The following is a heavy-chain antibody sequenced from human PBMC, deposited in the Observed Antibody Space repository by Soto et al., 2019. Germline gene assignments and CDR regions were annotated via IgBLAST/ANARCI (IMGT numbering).Heavy chain of an antibody. CDR1: GFTFSSYE. V-gene: IGHV3-48*03. CDR3: ARDIKTAEWLFAFDP. D-gene: IGHD3-3*01. J-gene: IGHJ5*02. Sequence: GSLRLSCAASGFTFSSYEMNWVRQAPGKGLEWVSYISSSGSTIYYADSVKGRFTISRDNAKNSLYLQMNSLRAEDTAVYYCARDIKTAEWLFAFDPWGQGTLVTVSS. CDR2: ISSSGSTI.